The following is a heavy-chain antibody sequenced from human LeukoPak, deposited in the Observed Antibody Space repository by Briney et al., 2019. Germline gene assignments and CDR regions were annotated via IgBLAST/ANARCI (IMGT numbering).Heavy chain of an antibody. CDR3: ARATAYYDFWSGYYPACYFDY. D-gene: IGHD3-3*01. CDR2: INHSGST. CDR1: GGSFSGYY. V-gene: IGHV4-34*01. Sequence: KSSETLSLTCAVYGGSFSGYYWSWIRQPPGKGLEWIGEINHSGSTNYNPSLKSRVTISVDTSKNQFSLKLSSVTAADTAVYYCARATAYYDFWSGYYPACYFDYWGQGTLVTVSS. J-gene: IGHJ4*02.